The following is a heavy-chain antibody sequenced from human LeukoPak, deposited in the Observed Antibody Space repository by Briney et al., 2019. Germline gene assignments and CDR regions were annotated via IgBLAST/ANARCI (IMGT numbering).Heavy chain of an antibody. J-gene: IGHJ4*02. CDR3: ARGRQWLYYFDY. D-gene: IGHD6-19*01. CDR2: INPSGGGT. CDR1: GYTFTSYY. V-gene: IGHV1-46*01. Sequence: GASVKVSCKASGYTFTSYYMHWVRQAPGQGLEWMGIINPSGGGTSYAQKFQGRVTMTTDTSTSTAYMELRSLRSDDTAVYYCARGRQWLYYFDYWGQGTLVTVSS.